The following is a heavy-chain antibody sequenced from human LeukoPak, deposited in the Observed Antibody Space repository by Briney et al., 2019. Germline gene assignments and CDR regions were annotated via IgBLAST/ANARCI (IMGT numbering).Heavy chain of an antibody. Sequence: GGSLRLSCAASGFTFSSFAMHWVRQAPGKGLEWVAFIRYDGSNKYYADSVKGRFTISRDNAKNTLYLQMNSLRAEDTAVYYCARDRSGSSDNWGQGTLVTVSS. CDR2: IRYDGSNK. CDR1: GFTFSSFA. D-gene: IGHD1-26*01. J-gene: IGHJ4*02. V-gene: IGHV3-30*02. CDR3: ARDRSGSSDN.